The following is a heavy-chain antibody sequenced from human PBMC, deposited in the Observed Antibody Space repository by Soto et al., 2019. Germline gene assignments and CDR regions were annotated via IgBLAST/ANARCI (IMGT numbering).Heavy chain of an antibody. CDR1: GGSISSYY. CDR3: ARGSSGYSYG. Sequence: QVQLQESGPGLVKPSETLSLTCTVSGGSISSYYWSWIRLPPGKELEWIGYVYYTGTTNYNPALKRRVIISVDTTKNQFYLTLGSVTAAGTAVDYCARGSSGYSYGWGQGTLVTVSS. V-gene: IGHV4-59*01. D-gene: IGHD5-18*01. J-gene: IGHJ4*02. CDR2: VYYTGTT.